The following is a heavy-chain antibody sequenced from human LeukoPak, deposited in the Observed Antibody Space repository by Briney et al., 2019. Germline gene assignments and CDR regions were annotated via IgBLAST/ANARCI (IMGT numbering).Heavy chain of an antibody. CDR1: GFTFSSNY. V-gene: IGHV3-53*01. CDR3: ASLLPTVTTGLDY. D-gene: IGHD4-17*01. CDR2: IYSGGST. Sequence: PGGSLRLSCAASGFTFSSNYMSWVRQAPGKGLEWVSVIYSGGSTYYADSVKGRFTISRDNSKNTLYLQMNSLRAEDTAVYYCASLLPTVTTGLDYWGQGTLVTVSS. J-gene: IGHJ4*02.